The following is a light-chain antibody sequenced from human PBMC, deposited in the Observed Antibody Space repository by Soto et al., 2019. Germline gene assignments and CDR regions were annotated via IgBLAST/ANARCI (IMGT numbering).Light chain of an antibody. CDR2: AAS. V-gene: IGKV3-20*01. CDR1: QSVSSSN. J-gene: IGKJ1*01. CDR3: QQYLTSLKT. Sequence: DIVLTQSQGTLSLAPGERATLSCRASQSVSSSNLAWYQQKPAQAPRLLIYAASRRAPGIPERFSGSGSGTDFTLTISRLEPEDFAVYYCQQYLTSLKTFGQGTKVDIK.